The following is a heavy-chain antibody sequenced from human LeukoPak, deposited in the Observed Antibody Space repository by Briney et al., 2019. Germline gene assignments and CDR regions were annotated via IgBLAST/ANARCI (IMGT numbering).Heavy chain of an antibody. CDR1: GFIFSTYG. Sequence: PGGSLRLSCAASGFIFSTYGMHWVRQAPGKGLEWVAVISYDGTDKYYADSVKGRFTISRDNSKNTLYLQMISLRAEDTAVYYCANFGCSSTSCLDYWGQGTLVTVSS. CDR2: ISYDGTDK. V-gene: IGHV3-30*18. D-gene: IGHD2-2*01. J-gene: IGHJ4*02. CDR3: ANFGCSSTSCLDY.